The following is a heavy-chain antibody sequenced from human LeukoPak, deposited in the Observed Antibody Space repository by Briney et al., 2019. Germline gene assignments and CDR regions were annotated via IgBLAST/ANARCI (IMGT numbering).Heavy chain of an antibody. V-gene: IGHV3-7*01. J-gene: IGHJ4*02. CDR1: GFTFDNSW. CDR3: ARDRAYSSFDY. Sequence: GGSLRLSCAASGFTFDNSWMNWVCQAPGKGLEWVASINPDDSAKYYVDSVRGRFTISRDNAKTSLYLQMSSLRAEDTAVYYCARDRAYSSFDYWGQGTLVTVSS. D-gene: IGHD5-18*01. CDR2: INPDDSAK.